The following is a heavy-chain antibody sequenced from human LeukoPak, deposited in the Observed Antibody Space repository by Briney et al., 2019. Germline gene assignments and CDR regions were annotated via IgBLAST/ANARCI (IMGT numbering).Heavy chain of an antibody. D-gene: IGHD3-22*01. Sequence: SETLSLTCTVSGGSTSNSYLTWVRQPAGKGLEWIGRMYVNGTTNYNPSLRSRVTMSVDTSKNQFSLRLNSVTAADTAVYYCARENYYDSSGYSEGMDVWGQGTTVTVS. CDR2: MYVNGTT. CDR1: GGSTSNSY. V-gene: IGHV4-4*07. J-gene: IGHJ6*02. CDR3: ARENYYDSSGYSEGMDV.